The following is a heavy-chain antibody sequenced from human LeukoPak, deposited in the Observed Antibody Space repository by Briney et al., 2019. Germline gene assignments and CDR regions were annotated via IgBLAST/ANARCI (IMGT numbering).Heavy chain of an antibody. J-gene: IGHJ4*02. CDR2: MNSGGET. CDR1: GFTVSSDL. Sequence: GGSLRLSCVVSGFTVSSDLMNWVRQAPGKGLEWVSAMNSGGETYYADSVRGRFTISRDNSKNTLYLQMNSLRAEDTAVYYCARGSYPWGQGTLVTVSS. CDR3: ARGSYP. V-gene: IGHV3-66*02.